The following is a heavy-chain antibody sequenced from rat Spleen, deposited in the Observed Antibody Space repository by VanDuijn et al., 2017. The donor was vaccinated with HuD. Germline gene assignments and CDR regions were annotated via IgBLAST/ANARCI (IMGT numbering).Heavy chain of an antibody. CDR1: GFTFSNYY. CDR2: ISTGGGNT. J-gene: IGHJ2*01. D-gene: IGHD1-2*01. CDR3: ARHISLGARDYFDY. V-gene: IGHV5-25*01. Sequence: EVQLVESGGGLVQPGRSMKLSCAASGFTFSNYYMAWVRQAPTKGLEWVASISTGGGNTYYRESVKGRFTISRDNAKSTLYLQMDSLRSEDTATYYCARHISLGARDYFDYWGQGVMVTVSS.